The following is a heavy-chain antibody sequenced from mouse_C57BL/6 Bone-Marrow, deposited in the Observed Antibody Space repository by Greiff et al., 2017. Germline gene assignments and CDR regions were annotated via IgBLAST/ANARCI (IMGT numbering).Heavy chain of an antibody. Sequence: EAQLQQSGAELVRPGASVKLSCTASGFNIKDDYMHWVKQRPEQGLEWIGWIDPENGDTEYASKFQGKATITADTSSNTAYLQLSSLTSEDTAVYYCTVFYYGSMWFAYWGQGTLVTVSA. V-gene: IGHV14-4*01. D-gene: IGHD1-1*01. CDR1: GFNIKDDY. CDR2: IDPENGDT. J-gene: IGHJ3*01. CDR3: TVFYYGSMWFAY.